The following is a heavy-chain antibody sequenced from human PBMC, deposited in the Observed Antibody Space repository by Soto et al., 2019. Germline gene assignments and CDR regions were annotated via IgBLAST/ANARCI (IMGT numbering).Heavy chain of an antibody. CDR3: ARDRRYYFDY. CDR1: GGSISSGGYS. CDR2: IYHSGST. V-gene: IGHV4-30-2*01. Sequence: SETLSLTCAVSGGSISSGGYSWSWIRQPPGKGLEWIGYIYHSGSTYYNPSLKSRVTISVDRSKNQFSLKLSSVTAADTDVYYCARDRRYYFDYWGQGTLVTVSS. J-gene: IGHJ4*02.